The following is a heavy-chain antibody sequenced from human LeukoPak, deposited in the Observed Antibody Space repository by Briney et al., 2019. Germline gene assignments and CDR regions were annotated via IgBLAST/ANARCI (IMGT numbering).Heavy chain of an antibody. V-gene: IGHV6-1*01. D-gene: IGHD1-26*01. J-gene: IGHJ3*02. CDR2: TYYRSKWYN. CDR1: GDSVSSNSAA. Sequence: SQTLSLTCAISGDSVSSNSAAWNWIRQSPSRGLEWLGRTYYRSKWYNDYAVSVKSRITINPDTSKNQFSLQLNSVTPEDTAVYYCAREGYSGSYFSRFAANFDDAFDIWGQGTMVTVSS. CDR3: AREGYSGSYFSRFAANFDDAFDI.